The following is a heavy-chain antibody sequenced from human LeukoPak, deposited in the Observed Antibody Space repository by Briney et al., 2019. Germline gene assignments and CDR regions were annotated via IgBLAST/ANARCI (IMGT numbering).Heavy chain of an antibody. CDR1: GYSFTSYW. CDR3: ARQSLSYYYGSGSYRHYYYYYMDV. CDR2: IYPGDSDT. D-gene: IGHD3-10*01. Sequence: GESLKISCKGSGYSFTSYWIGWVRQMPGKGLEWMGIIYPGDSDTRYSPSFQGQVTISAVKSISTAYLQWSSLKASDTAMYYCARQSLSYYYGSGSYRHYYYYYMDVWGKGTTVTVSS. J-gene: IGHJ6*03. V-gene: IGHV5-51*01.